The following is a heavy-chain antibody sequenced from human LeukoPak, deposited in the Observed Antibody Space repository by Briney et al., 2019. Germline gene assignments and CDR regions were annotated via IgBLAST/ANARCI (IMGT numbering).Heavy chain of an antibody. CDR2: IYYSGRT. J-gene: IGHJ4*02. CDR1: GGSISSRSYY. D-gene: IGHD4-23*01. V-gene: IGHV4-39*01. CDR3: ARLKPTVVRVDYFDY. Sequence: PSDTLALTHTVSGGSISSRSYYWAWIRWPPGKGLELVGSIYYSGRTYSNPSLKSRVTIYVDTSKNQSSLKLSSVTAADTAVYYCARLKPTVVRVDYFDYWGQGTLVTVSS.